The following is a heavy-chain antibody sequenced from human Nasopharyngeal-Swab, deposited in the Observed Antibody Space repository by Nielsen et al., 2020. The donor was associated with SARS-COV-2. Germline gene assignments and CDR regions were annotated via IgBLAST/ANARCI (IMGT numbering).Heavy chain of an antibody. CDR3: ARQGGWYFDY. V-gene: IGHV4-39*01. CDR2: IYYSGST. D-gene: IGHD6-19*01. Sequence: WICQPPGKGLEWIGSIYYSGSTYYNPSLKSRVTISVDTSKNQFSLKLSSVTAADTAVYYCARQGGWYFDYWGQGTLVTVSS. J-gene: IGHJ4*02.